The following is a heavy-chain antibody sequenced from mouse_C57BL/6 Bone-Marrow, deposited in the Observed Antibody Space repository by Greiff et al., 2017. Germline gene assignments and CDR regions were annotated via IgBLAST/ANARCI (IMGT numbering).Heavy chain of an antibody. CDR3: TLIYCGNYHYAMDY. J-gene: IGHJ4*01. V-gene: IGHV14-4*01. D-gene: IGHD2-1*01. CDR1: GFNIKDDY. Sequence: EVQLQQSGAELVRPGASVKLSCTASGFNIKDDYMHWVKQRPEQGLEWIGWIDPENGDTEYASKFQGKATITADTSSNTAYLQHSSLTSEDTAVYDCTLIYCGNYHYAMDYWGQGTSVTVSS. CDR2: IDPENGDT.